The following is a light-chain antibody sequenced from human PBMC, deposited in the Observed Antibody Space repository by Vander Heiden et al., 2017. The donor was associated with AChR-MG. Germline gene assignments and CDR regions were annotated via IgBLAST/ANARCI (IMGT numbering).Light chain of an antibody. CDR1: SSDVGSYNL. V-gene: IGLV2-23*02. J-gene: IGLJ3*02. CDR3: CSYAGSSTWV. Sequence: QSALTQPASVSGSPGLPITTSCTGTSSDVGSYNLVSWYQKHPGKAPKLMIYEVTKRPSGVSNRFSGSKSGNTASLTISGLQAEDEADYYCCSYAGSSTWVFGGGTKLTVL. CDR2: EVT.